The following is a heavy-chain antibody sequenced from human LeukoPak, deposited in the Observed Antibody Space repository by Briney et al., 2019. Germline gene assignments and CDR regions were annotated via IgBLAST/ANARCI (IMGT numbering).Heavy chain of an antibody. V-gene: IGHV7-4-1*02. J-gene: IGHJ4*02. D-gene: IGHD3-16*01. CDR3: ARGGGARLRYPFDY. CDR2: IDTNTGNP. Sequence: ASVKVSCKAPGYTFSSYPMIWVRQAPGQGLEWMGWIDTNTGNPSNAQGFTGRFVFSLDTSVSTTFLYINNLKADDTAVYYCARGGGARLRYPFDYWGQGTLVTVSS. CDR1: GYTFSSYP.